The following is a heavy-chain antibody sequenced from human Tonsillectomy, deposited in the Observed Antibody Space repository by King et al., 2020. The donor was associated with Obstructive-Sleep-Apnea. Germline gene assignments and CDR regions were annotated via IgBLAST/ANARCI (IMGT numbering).Heavy chain of an antibody. Sequence: VQLVESGGGLVQPGGSLRLSCAASGFTFSSYWMSWVRQAPGKGLEWVANIKQDGSEKYYVDSVKGRFTISRDNAKNSLYLQMNSLRAEDTAVYYCAGTRGLATIHFDYWGQGTLVTVSS. CDR1: GFTFSSYW. D-gene: IGHD5-24*01. V-gene: IGHV3-7*03. J-gene: IGHJ4*02. CDR3: AGTRGLATIHFDY. CDR2: IKQDGSEK.